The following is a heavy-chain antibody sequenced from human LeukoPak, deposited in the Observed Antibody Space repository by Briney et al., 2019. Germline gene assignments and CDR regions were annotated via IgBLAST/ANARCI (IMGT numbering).Heavy chain of an antibody. V-gene: IGHV1-2*02. Sequence: ASVKVSCTASGYTFTGYYMHWVRQAPGQGLEWMGWINPNSGGTNYAQKFQGRVTMTRDTPISTAYMELSRLRSDDTAVYYCARDDFGYSSGWFHYWGQGTLVTVSS. CDR3: ARDDFGYSSGWFHY. J-gene: IGHJ4*02. CDR2: INPNSGGT. D-gene: IGHD6-19*01. CDR1: GYTFTGYY.